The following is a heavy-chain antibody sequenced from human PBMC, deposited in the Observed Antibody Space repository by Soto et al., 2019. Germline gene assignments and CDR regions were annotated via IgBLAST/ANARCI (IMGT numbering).Heavy chain of an antibody. CDR2: IYTDDST. CDR1: GFTVSSNY. V-gene: IGHV3-53*01. J-gene: IGHJ3*02. CDR3: AKSTRVTPDALAI. Sequence: GGSLRLSCAASGFTVSSNYMSWVRQAPGKGLEWLSVIYTDDSTYYADSVKGRFTISRDNSQKTLFLQMNSLRADDTAVYYCAKSTRVTPDALAISVRGTMV. D-gene: IGHD4-4*01.